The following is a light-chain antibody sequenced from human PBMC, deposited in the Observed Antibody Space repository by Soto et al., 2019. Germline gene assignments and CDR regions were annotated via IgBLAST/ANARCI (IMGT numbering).Light chain of an antibody. Sequence: DIVMTQSPLSLPVTPGEPASISCRSSQSLLHSSGHNYLDWYLQKPGQSPLLLIYLGSTRASGVPDRFSGSGSGKDFTLKISRVEAEDFGIYYCMQDLQTPLTFGGGTKVEIK. J-gene: IGKJ4*01. CDR1: QSLLHSSGHNY. CDR2: LGS. CDR3: MQDLQTPLT. V-gene: IGKV2-28*01.